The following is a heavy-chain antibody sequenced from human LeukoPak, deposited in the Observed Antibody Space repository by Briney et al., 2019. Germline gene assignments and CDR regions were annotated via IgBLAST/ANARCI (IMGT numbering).Heavy chain of an antibody. CDR1: GYTFTDYY. J-gene: IGHJ2*01. CDR2: INPNTGGT. V-gene: IGHV1-2*02. Sequence: GASVKVSCKASGYTFTDYYIHWLRQAPGQGLEWLGWINPNTGGTNYAQKFHGRVTTTRDTSINTAYMELSRLTSDDAAVYFCARWRLVPGAPSYWYFDLWGRGTLVTVSS. D-gene: IGHD4/OR15-4a*01. CDR3: ARWRLVPGAPSYWYFDL.